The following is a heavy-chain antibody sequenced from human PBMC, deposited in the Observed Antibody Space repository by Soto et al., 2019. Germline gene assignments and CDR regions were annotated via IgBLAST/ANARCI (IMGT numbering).Heavy chain of an antibody. CDR1: GYTFTSYG. Sequence: QVQLVQSGAEVKKPGASVKVSCKASGYTFTSYGISWVRQAPGQGLEWMGWISAYNGNTNYAQKLQGSVTMTTDTSTSTAYMELRSLRSDDTAVYYCARTAILTTDPNTYYFDYWGQGTLVTVSS. J-gene: IGHJ4*02. CDR3: ARTAILTTDPNTYYFDY. D-gene: IGHD3-9*01. CDR2: ISAYNGNT. V-gene: IGHV1-18*01.